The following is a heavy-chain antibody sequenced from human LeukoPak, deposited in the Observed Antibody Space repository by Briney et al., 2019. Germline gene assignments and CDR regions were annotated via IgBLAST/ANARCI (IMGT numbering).Heavy chain of an antibody. J-gene: IGHJ4*02. Sequence: GGSLRLSCAASGFTFNNYGMHWVRQAPGKGLEWVAVISYDGRNKHYPDSVKGRFTISRDISTDTLWLQMDSLRTEDTAVYYCAKGPLRGTAAAIDYWGQGTLVTVST. CDR1: GFTFNNYG. CDR3: AKGPLRGTAAAIDY. V-gene: IGHV3-30*18. D-gene: IGHD2-2*01. CDR2: ISYDGRNK.